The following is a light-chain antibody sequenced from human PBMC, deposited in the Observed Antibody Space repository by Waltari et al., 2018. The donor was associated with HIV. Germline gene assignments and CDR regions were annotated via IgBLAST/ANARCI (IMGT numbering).Light chain of an antibody. J-gene: IGLJ2*01. CDR2: EVA. V-gene: IGLV2-14*01. CDR3: SSYTPTSFVV. CDR1: NSDIGTYNY. Sequence: QSALTQPASVSGSPGQSTTISCFGTNSDIGTYNYVSLYLQHPGTAPKLLIYEVANRPSGISHRFSGSKSGNTAYLTLSGLQAEDEADYYCSSYTPTSFVVFGGGTKLTVL.